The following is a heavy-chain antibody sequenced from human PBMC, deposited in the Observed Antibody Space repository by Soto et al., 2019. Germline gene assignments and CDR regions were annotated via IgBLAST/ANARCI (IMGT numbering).Heavy chain of an antibody. CDR2: IWYDGSNK. CDR3: ARERGPPGHYYYYGMDV. CDR1: GFTFSSYG. V-gene: IGHV3-33*01. Sequence: GGSLRLSCAASGFTFSSYGMHWVRQAPGKGLEWVAVIWYDGSNKYYADSVKGRFTISRDNSKNTLYLQMNSLRAEDTAVYYCARERGPPGHYYYYGMDVWGQGTTVTVSS. J-gene: IGHJ6*02.